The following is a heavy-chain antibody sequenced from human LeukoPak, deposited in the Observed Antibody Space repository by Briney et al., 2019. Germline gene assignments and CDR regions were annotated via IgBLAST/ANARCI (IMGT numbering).Heavy chain of an antibody. CDR1: GIIFSNYW. Sequence: GGSLRLSCAASGIIFSNYWMHWVRQAPGKGLVWVSRINRDGSSTSYADSVKGRFTISRDNAKNTLYLQMNSLRAEDTAVYYCAKDYYYDSSGYLFDYWGQGTLVTVSS. D-gene: IGHD3-22*01. CDR3: AKDYYYDSSGYLFDY. V-gene: IGHV3-74*01. CDR2: INRDGSST. J-gene: IGHJ4*02.